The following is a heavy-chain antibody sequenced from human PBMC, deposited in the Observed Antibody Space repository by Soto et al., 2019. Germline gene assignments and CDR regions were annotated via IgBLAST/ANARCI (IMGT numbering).Heavy chain of an antibody. CDR1: GGTFSSYA. CDR2: IIPIFGTA. J-gene: IGHJ5*02. Sequence: GASVKVSCKASGGTFSSYAISWVRQAPGQGLEWMGGIIPIFGTANYAQKFQGRVTITADESTSTAYMELSSLRSEDTAVYYCARDAANVVVTALSWFDPWGPGTRVTVSS. D-gene: IGHD2-21*02. CDR3: ARDAANVVVTALSWFDP. V-gene: IGHV1-69*13.